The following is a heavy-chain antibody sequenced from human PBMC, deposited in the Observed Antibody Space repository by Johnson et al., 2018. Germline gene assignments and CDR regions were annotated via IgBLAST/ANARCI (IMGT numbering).Heavy chain of an antibody. D-gene: IGHD3-22*01. CDR3: AKDKEGYYDSSGYSTGAFDI. J-gene: IGHJ3*02. V-gene: IGHV3-23*04. CDR2: ISGSGGST. CDR1: GFTFSSYA. Sequence: VQLVESGGGLVLPGGSLRLSCAASGFTFSSYAMSWVRQAPGKGLEWVSAISGSGGSTYYADSVKGRFTISRDNSKNTLYLQMNSLRAEDTAVYYCAKDKEGYYDSSGYSTGAFDIWGQGTMVTVSS.